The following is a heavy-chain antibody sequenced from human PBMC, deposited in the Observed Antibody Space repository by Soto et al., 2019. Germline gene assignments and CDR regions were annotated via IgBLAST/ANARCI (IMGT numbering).Heavy chain of an antibody. CDR1: VYSFTYYH. CDR3: ARGDSTDCSNGVCSFFYNHDMDL. V-gene: IGHV1-2*04. D-gene: IGHD2-8*01. CDR2: INPKSGGT. Sequence: XSVKVSCKASVYSFTYYHIHWVRQAPGQGLEWLGRINPKSGGTSTAQKFQGWVTMTTDTSISTASMELTRLTSDDTAIYYCARGDSTDCSNGVCSFFYNHDMDLWGQGTTVTV. J-gene: IGHJ6*02.